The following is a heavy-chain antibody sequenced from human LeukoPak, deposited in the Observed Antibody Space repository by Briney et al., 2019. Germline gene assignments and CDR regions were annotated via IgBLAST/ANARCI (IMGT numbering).Heavy chain of an antibody. J-gene: IGHJ4*02. CDR3: ARIAMIVAKPYDN. D-gene: IGHD3-22*01. CDR2: IKQDGSEK. CDR1: GFTFSSYW. V-gene: IGHV3-7*01. Sequence: GGSLRLSCAASGFTFSSYWMSWVRQAPGKGLEWVANIKQDGSEKYYVDSVKGRFTISRDNAKNSLYLQMNSLRAEDTAVYYCARIAMIVAKPYDNWGQGTLVTVSS.